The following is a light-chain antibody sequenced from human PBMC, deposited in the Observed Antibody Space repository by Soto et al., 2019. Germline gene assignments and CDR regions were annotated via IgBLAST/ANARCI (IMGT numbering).Light chain of an antibody. CDR2: EVS. CDR1: SSDVGGYNY. CDR3: SSYTSSSTPYV. V-gene: IGLV2-14*01. Sequence: QSALAQPASVSGSPGQSITISCTGTSSDVGGYNYVSWYQQHPGKAPKLMIYEVSNRPSGVSNRFSGSKSGNTASLTIYGLQAEDEADYYCSSYTSSSTPYVFGTGTKGTVL. J-gene: IGLJ1*01.